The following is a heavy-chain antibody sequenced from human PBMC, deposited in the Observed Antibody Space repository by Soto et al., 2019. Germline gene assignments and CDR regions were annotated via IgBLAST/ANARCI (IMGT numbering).Heavy chain of an antibody. CDR3: ARDRDGSGYYVY. V-gene: IGHV1-18*01. CDR1: GYTFTSYG. J-gene: IGHJ4*02. CDR2: ISTYNGNT. D-gene: IGHD6-19*01. Sequence: ASVKVSCKASGYTFTSYGISWVRQAPGQGLEWMGWISTYNGNTNYAQKLQGRVIMTTDTSTSTAYMELRSLRSDDTAMYFCARDRDGSGYYVYWGQGTLVTVSS.